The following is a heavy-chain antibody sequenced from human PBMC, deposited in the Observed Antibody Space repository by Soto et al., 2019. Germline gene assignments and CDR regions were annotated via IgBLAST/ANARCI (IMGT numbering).Heavy chain of an antibody. V-gene: IGHV1-69*13. CDR3: ARSTMVRGVIQNWFDP. Sequence: SVKVSCKASGGTFSSYAISWVRQAPGQGLEWMGGIIPIFGTANYAQKFQGRVTITADESTSTAYMELSSLRSEDTAVYYCARSTMVRGVIQNWFDPWGQGTLVTVSS. J-gene: IGHJ5*02. D-gene: IGHD3-10*01. CDR2: IIPIFGTA. CDR1: GGTFSSYA.